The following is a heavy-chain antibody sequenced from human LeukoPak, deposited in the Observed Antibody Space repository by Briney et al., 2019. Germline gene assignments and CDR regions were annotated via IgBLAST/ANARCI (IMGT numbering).Heavy chain of an antibody. Sequence: SVKASCKASGYTFTSYGISWVRQAPGQGLEWMGWISAYNGNTNYAQKLQGRVTMTTDTSTSTAYMELRSLRSDDTAVYYCARVGGSIAAADPFDYWGQGTLVTVSS. V-gene: IGHV1-18*04. D-gene: IGHD6-13*01. CDR2: ISAYNGNT. CDR3: ARVGGSIAAADPFDY. CDR1: GYTFTSYG. J-gene: IGHJ4*02.